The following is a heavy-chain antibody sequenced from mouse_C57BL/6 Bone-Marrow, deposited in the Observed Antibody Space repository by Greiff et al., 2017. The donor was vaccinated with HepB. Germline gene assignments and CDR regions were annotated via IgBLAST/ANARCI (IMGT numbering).Heavy chain of an antibody. CDR1: GYSITSGYY. J-gene: IGHJ4*01. D-gene: IGHD1-1*01. V-gene: IGHV3-6*01. CDR2: ISYDGSN. Sequence: EVKLMESGPGLVKPSQSLSLTCSVTGYSITSGYYWNWIRQFPGNKLEWMGYISYDGSNNYNPSLKNRISITRDTSKNQFFLKLNSVTTEDTATYYCARDGTTVDYYAMDYWGQGTSVTVSS. CDR3: ARDGTTVDYYAMDY.